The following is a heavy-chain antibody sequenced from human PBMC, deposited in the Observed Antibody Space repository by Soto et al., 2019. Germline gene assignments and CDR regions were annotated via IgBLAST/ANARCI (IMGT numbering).Heavy chain of an antibody. CDR3: AVLIEFSSSSYFDC. CDR1: GFSLSTSGVG. Sequence: SVPTLVNPTQTLTLTCTFSGFSLSTSGVGVGWIRQPPGKALEWLALIYWDDDKRYSPSLKSRLTITKDNSKNQVVLTMTNMDPVDTGTYYCAVLIEFSSSSYFDCRGKVALFTVSS. V-gene: IGHV2-5*02. CDR2: IYWDDDK. D-gene: IGHD6-6*01. J-gene: IGHJ4*02.